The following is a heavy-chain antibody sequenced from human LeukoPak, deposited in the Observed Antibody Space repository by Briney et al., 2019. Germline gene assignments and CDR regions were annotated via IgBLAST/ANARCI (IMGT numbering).Heavy chain of an antibody. D-gene: IGHD3-10*01. CDR1: GGSISSGGYS. CDR3: ARGPYGSGAFDY. J-gene: IGHJ4*02. Sequence: SETLSLTCAVSGGSISSGGYSWSWLRQPPGKGLEWIGYIYHSGSTYYNPSLKSRVTISVDRSKNQFSLKLSSVTAADTAVYYCARGPYGSGAFDYWGQGTLVTVSS. V-gene: IGHV4-30-2*01. CDR2: IYHSGST.